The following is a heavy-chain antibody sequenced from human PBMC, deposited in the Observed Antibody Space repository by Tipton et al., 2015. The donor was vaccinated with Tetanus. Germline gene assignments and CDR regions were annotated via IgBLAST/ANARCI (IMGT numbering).Heavy chain of an antibody. J-gene: IGHJ6*02. Sequence: SLRLSCVTSGFTFSNYAFNWVRQAPGKGLEWVSSVGTSASNPYYADSVKGRCTISRDNSKNTVVLHVTSLRGEDTAVYYCARRGCRGGSCYISPNYGMDVWGQGTTVTVSS. D-gene: IGHD2-15*01. CDR3: ARRGCRGGSCYISPNYGMDV. CDR2: VGTSASNP. V-gene: IGHV3-23*01. CDR1: GFTFSNYA.